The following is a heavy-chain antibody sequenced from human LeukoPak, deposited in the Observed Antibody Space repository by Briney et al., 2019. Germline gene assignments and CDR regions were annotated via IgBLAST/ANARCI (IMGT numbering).Heavy chain of an antibody. CDR2: IYYSGST. CDR1: GDSISSSPYY. V-gene: IGHV4-61*01. J-gene: IGHJ5*02. Sequence: PSETLSLTCTVSGDSISSSPYYWGWIRQPPGKGLEWIGYIYYSGSTNYNPSLKSRVTISVDTSKNQFSLKLSSVTAADTAVYYCAREVVPNWFDPWGQGTLVTVSS. CDR3: AREVVPNWFDP. D-gene: IGHD2-2*01.